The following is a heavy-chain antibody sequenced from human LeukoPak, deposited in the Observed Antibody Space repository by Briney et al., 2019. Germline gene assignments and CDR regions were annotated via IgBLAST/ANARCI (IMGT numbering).Heavy chain of an antibody. CDR1: GYTFTSYG. CDR3: ARVGYCSGGSCRGSYYYMDV. Sequence: GASVKVSCKASGYTFTSYGISWVRQAPGQGLEWMGWISAYNGNTNYAQKLQGRVTMTTDTSTSTAYMELRSLRSDDTAVYYCARVGYCSGGSCRGSYYYMDVWGKGTTVTVSS. J-gene: IGHJ6*03. D-gene: IGHD2-15*01. CDR2: ISAYNGNT. V-gene: IGHV1-18*01.